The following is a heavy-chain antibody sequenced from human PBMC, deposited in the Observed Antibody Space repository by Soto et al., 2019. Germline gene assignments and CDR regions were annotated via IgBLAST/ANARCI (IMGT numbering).Heavy chain of an antibody. J-gene: IGHJ6*04. CDR1: GYTFTSYD. V-gene: IGHV1-8*01. Sequence: ASVKVSCKASGYTFTSYDINWVRQATGQGLEWMGWMNPNSGNTGYAQKFQGRVTMTRNSSISTAYMELSSLRSEDTAVYYCARWNDVWSGSVYGMNVWDKGPTVAVSS. CDR3: ARWNDVWSGSVYGMNV. D-gene: IGHD3-3*01. CDR2: MNPNSGNT.